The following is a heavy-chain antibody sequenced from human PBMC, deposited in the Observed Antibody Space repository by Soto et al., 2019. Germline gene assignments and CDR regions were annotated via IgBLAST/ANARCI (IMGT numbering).Heavy chain of an antibody. Sequence: PSETLSLTGTVSGGSISSYYWSWIRQPPGKGLEWIGYIYYSGSTNYNSGSTNYNPSLKSRVTISVDTSKNQFSLKLSSVTAADTAVYFCARDGEICRGGSCYPDWFDPWGQGTLVTVSS. CDR3: ARDGEICRGGSCYPDWFDP. CDR1: GGSISSYY. CDR2: IYYSGSTNYNSGST. V-gene: IGHV4-59*01. J-gene: IGHJ5*02. D-gene: IGHD2-15*01.